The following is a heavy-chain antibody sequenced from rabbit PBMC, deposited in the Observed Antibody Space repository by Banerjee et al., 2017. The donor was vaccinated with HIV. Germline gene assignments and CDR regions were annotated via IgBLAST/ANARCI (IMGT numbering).Heavy chain of an antibody. J-gene: IGHJ4*01. D-gene: IGHD6-1*01. CDR1: GIDFSSYYR. CDR2: IDPVFNNT. Sequence: QEQVVESGGGLVQPGGSLKLSCKASGIDFSSYYRMCWVRQAPGKGLEWIGDIDPVFNNTDYASWVNGRFTISRENTQNTVSLQMNSLTAADTAAYFCARGDAGYAAYGYAPYYFNLWGQGTLVTVS. V-gene: IGHV1S43*01. CDR3: ARGDAGYAAYGYAPYYFNL.